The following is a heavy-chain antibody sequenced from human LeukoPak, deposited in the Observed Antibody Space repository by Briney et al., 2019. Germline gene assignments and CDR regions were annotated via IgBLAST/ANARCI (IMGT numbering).Heavy chain of an antibody. D-gene: IGHD2-15*01. V-gene: IGHV4-30-4*01. CDR1: GGSISSGDYY. CDR3: ARVQRYCSGGSCYGGGYFDY. Sequence: SETLSLTCTVSGGSISSGDYYWSWLRQPPGKGLEWIGYIYYSGSTYYNPSLKSRVTISVDTSKNQFSLKLSSVTAADTAVYYCARVQRYCSGGSCYGGGYFDYWGQGTLVTVSS. CDR2: IYYSGST. J-gene: IGHJ4*02.